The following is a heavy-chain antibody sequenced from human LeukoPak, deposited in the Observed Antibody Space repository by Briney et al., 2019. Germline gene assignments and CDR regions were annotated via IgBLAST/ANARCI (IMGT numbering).Heavy chain of an antibody. CDR2: IYSGGST. CDR1: GFTVSSNY. Sequence: PGGSLRLSCAASGFTVSSNYMSWVRQAPGKGLEWVSVIYSGGSTYYADSVKGRFTISRDNSKNTLYLQMNSLRAEDTAVYYSARVDYGDYGFDYWGQGTLVTVSS. J-gene: IGHJ4*02. D-gene: IGHD4-17*01. V-gene: IGHV3-66*01. CDR3: ARVDYGDYGFDY.